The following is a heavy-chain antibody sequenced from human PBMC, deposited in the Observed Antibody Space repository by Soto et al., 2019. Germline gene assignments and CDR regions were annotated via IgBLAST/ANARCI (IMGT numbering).Heavy chain of an antibody. CDR2: IYSGGRS. J-gene: IGHJ4*02. CDR1: GGSISSFY. CDR3: ARGSSRWDY. D-gene: IGHD6-13*01. Sequence: SETLSLTCTVSGGSISSFYWSWIRQPAGKGLEWIGRIYSGGRSNYNPSLKSRVTMSVDTSKNQFSLRLSSVTAADTAMYHCARGSSRWDYWGQGTLVTVSS. V-gene: IGHV4-4*07.